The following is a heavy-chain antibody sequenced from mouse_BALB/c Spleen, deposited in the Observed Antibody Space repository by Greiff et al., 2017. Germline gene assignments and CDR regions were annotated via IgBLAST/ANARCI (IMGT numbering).Heavy chain of an antibody. V-gene: IGHV2-9*02. Sequence: QVQLKESGPGLVAPSQSLSITCTVSGFSLTSYGVHWVRQPPGKGLEWLGVIWAGGSTNYNSALMSRLSISKDNSKSQVFLKMNSLQTDDTAMYYCARPSRTTATAWFAYWGQGTLVTVSA. CDR2: IWAGGST. D-gene: IGHD1-2*01. CDR3: ARPSRTTATAWFAY. J-gene: IGHJ3*01. CDR1: GFSLTSYG.